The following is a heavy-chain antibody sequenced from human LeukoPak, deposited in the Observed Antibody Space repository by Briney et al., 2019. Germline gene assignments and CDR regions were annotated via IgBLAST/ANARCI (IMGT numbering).Heavy chain of an antibody. Sequence: GGSLRLSCAASGFAFSNAWMKWVRQDPGKGLEWVSSISSSSSYIYYADSVKGRFTISRDNAKNSLYLQMNSLRAEDTAVYYCARGYFDWLGYFDYWGQGTLVTVSS. CDR3: ARGYFDWLGYFDY. V-gene: IGHV3-21*01. J-gene: IGHJ4*02. D-gene: IGHD3-9*01. CDR2: ISSSSSYI. CDR1: GFAFSNAW.